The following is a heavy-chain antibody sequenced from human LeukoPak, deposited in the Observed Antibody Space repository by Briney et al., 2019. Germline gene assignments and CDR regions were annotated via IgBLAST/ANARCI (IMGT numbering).Heavy chain of an antibody. CDR2: LYIGGMT. D-gene: IGHD3-22*01. CDR3: CLGADVSGYRALDY. Sequence: PGRSLRLSCAASGFTVSSTYLSWVRQAPGKGLEWVSVLYIGGMTYYADSVKDRFTISRDNVKNTLYLQMNGLRAKDTAVYYCCLGADVSGYRALDYWGRGTLVTVSS. J-gene: IGHJ4*02. V-gene: IGHV3-66*01. CDR1: GFTVSSTY.